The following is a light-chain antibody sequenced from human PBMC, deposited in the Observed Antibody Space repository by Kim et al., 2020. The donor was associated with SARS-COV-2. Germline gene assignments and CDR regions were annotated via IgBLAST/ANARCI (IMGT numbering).Light chain of an antibody. V-gene: IGLV1-40*01. Sequence: RVTFSCTGSTSNIGAGYGVHWYQQLPGTAPKLLIYGNSNRPSGVPDRFSGSKSGTSASLAITGLQAEDEADYYCQSYDSSLSGSVFGGGTQLTVL. CDR1: TSNIGAGYG. CDR2: GNS. J-gene: IGLJ2*01. CDR3: QSYDSSLSGSV.